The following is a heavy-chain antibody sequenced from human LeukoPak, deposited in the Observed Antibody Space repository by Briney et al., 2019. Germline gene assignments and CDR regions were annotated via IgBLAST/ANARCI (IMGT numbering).Heavy chain of an antibody. CDR2: ISPYNGHT. D-gene: IGHD3-22*01. CDR1: GYTFTSYG. CDR3: ARDYYDSSGLMSFDY. V-gene: IGHV1-18*01. Sequence: ASVKVSCKASGYTFTSYGISWVRQAPGQGLEWMGWISPYNGHTNYAQKLQGRVTMTTDTSTSTAYKELRSLRSDDTAVYYCARDYYDSSGLMSFDYWGQGTLVTVSS. J-gene: IGHJ4*02.